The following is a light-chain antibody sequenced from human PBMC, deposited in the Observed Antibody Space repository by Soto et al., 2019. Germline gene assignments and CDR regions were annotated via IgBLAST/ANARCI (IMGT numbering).Light chain of an antibody. Sequence: QSVLTQPPSVPGAPGQMVTISCTGSSSNIGAGYDVHWYQQLPGTAPKLLIYVNINRPSGVPDRFSGSKSGTSASLAITGLQAEDEADYYCQSYDSSLSGYVFGTGTKVTVL. CDR3: QSYDSSLSGYV. V-gene: IGLV1-40*01. CDR2: VNI. J-gene: IGLJ1*01. CDR1: SSNIGAGYD.